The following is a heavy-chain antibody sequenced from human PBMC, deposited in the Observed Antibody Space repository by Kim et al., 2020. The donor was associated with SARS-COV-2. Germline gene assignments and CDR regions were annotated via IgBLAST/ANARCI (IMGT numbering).Heavy chain of an antibody. J-gene: IGHJ4*02. D-gene: IGHD3-16*01. V-gene: IGHV5-51*01. Sequence: RDSTSFQCQVTIAADKSHATPYLQWSSLKASDTAMYYCARSAGPYDYYFDYWGQGTLVTVSS. CDR3: ARSAGPYDYYFDY.